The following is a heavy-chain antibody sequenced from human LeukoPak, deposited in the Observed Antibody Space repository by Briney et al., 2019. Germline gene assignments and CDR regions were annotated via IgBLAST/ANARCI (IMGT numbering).Heavy chain of an antibody. CDR3: ARLYSSSWEDRGFDY. CDR2: INPTSGDT. CDR1: GYTFTRYY. J-gene: IGHJ4*02. V-gene: IGHV1-2*02. D-gene: IGHD6-13*01. Sequence: ASVKVSCKASGYTFTRYYMHWVRQAPGQGLEWMGWINPTSGDTNHAPKLQGRVTMTRDTAISTAYMELSRLRSDDAAVYFCARLYSSSWEDRGFDYWGQGTLVTVSS.